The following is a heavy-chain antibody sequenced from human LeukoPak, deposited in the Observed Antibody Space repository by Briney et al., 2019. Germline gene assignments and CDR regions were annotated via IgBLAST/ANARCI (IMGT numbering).Heavy chain of an antibody. CDR2: IYYSGTT. D-gene: IGHD2/OR15-2a*01. V-gene: IGHV4-30-4*01. CDR3: ARVSETVPSIYFDF. Sequence: SETLPLTCFVSGASISGADHYWSWIRQPPGKGLEWIGDIYYSGTTSYNPSLKSRVLISVDTSKNHYSLKLSSVAAADPAMYYCARVSETVPSIYFDFWGQGTLVTVSS. CDR1: GASISGADHY. J-gene: IGHJ4*02.